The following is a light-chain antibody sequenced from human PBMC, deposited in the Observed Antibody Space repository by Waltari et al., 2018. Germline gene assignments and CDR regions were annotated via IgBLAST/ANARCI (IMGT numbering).Light chain of an antibody. CDR1: QDINIY. CDR2: VAS. Sequence: DIQLTQSPSFLSASLGYRVTIPCRASQDINIYLAWYQQKPGKAPNLLISVASTLQVGVPSRFSGSGSGTEFFLTISSLQPEDFATYFCQQLETYPLTFGGGTKVEIK. CDR3: QQLETYPLT. V-gene: IGKV1-9*01. J-gene: IGKJ4*01.